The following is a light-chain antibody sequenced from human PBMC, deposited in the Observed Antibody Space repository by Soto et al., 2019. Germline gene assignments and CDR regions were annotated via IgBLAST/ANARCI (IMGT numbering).Light chain of an antibody. CDR2: EVN. Sequence: QSVLTQPASMSGSPGQSITISCTGTSSDVGGYKFVSWYQQYPGKAPKLMIYEVNNRPSGVSDRFSGSKSGNTASLTISGLQAEDEADYYCSSYTSSTARVVFGGGTKVTVL. J-gene: IGLJ2*01. CDR1: SSDVGGYKF. CDR3: SSYTSSTARVV. V-gene: IGLV2-14*03.